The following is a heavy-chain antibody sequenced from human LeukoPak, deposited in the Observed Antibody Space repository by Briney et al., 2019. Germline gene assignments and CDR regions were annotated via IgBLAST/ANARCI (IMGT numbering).Heavy chain of an antibody. CDR3: AKDRVAVAGSDY. Sequence: GGSLRLSCAASGFTFSSYSMNWVRQAPGKGPEWVSSISSSSSYIYYADSVKGRFTISRDNAKNSLYLQMNSLRAEDTAVYYCAKDRVAVAGSDYWGQGTLVIVSS. D-gene: IGHD6-19*01. J-gene: IGHJ4*02. V-gene: IGHV3-21*01. CDR2: ISSSSSYI. CDR1: GFTFSSYS.